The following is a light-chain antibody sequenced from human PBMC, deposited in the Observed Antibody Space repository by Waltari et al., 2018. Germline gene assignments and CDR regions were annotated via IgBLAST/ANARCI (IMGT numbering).Light chain of an antibody. CDR3: QHYYSSPLT. CDR2: WAS. V-gene: IGKV4-1*01. Sequence: DIVMTQSPDSLAVSLGERATINCKPSKRVVNSPNNKHYLAWYQQKPGQHPKLLIYWASTRESGVPDRFSGSGSGTDFTLTISSLQAEDVAVYYCQHYYSSPLTFGGGTKVEIK. J-gene: IGKJ4*01. CDR1: KRVVNSPNNKHY.